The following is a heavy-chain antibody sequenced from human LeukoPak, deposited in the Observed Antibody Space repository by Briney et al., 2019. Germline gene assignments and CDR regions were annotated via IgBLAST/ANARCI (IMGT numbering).Heavy chain of an antibody. Sequence: ASVKVSCKASGYTFTGYYMHWVRQAPGQGLEWMGWINPNSGGTNYAQKFQGRVTMTRDTSISTAYMELSRLGSDDTAVYYCARTPCSGGSRYSSWFDPWGQGTLVTVSS. J-gene: IGHJ5*02. CDR1: GYTFTGYY. CDR2: INPNSGGT. D-gene: IGHD2-15*01. V-gene: IGHV1-2*02. CDR3: ARTPCSGGSRYSSWFDP.